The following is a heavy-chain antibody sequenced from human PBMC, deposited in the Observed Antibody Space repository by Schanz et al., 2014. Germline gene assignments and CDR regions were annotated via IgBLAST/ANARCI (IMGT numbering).Heavy chain of an antibody. D-gene: IGHD3-9*01. CDR2: TNGDGTNA. J-gene: IGHJ4*02. CDR1: GFTLSSYW. Sequence: EVKLVESGGGAVRPGGSLRLSCAASGFTLSSYWMHWVRQVPGKGLEWVSCTNGDGTNAKYADSVKGRFTISRDNAKKTLYLQMNSLRAEDTAVYYCARDSRPNYDFLTAYYSIDYCGQGTLVTVSS. CDR3: ARDSRPNYDFLTAYYSIDY. V-gene: IGHV3-74*01.